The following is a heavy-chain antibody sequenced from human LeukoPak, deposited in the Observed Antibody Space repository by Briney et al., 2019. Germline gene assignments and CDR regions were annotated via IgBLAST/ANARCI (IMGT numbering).Heavy chain of an antibody. D-gene: IGHD5-24*01. J-gene: IGHJ4*02. CDR1: GGTFSSYT. CDR3: ARDSRRDGYNWGYFDY. V-gene: IGHV1-69*16. CDR2: IIPILGIA. Sequence: ASVKVSCKASGGTFSSYTISWVRQAPGQGLEWMGRIIPILGIANYAQKFQGRVTITTDESTSTAYMELSSLRSKDTAVYYCARDSRRDGYNWGYFDYWGQGTLVTVSS.